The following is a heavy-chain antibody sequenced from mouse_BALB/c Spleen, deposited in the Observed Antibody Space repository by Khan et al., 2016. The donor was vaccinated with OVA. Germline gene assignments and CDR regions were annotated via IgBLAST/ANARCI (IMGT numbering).Heavy chain of an antibody. CDR2: INPRSGYT. D-gene: IGHD2-14*01. J-gene: IGHJ4*01. CDR1: GYTFTSNT. V-gene: IGHV1-4*01. CDR3: ARRTTGYAMDY. Sequence: QVQLQQSGAELARPGASVRMSCKASGYTFTSNTMHWVKKRPGQGLEWIGYINPRSGYTNFNQNFKDKATLTADKSSSTAYMQLHSLTSEDSAVYYCARRTTGYAMDYWGQGTSVTVSS.